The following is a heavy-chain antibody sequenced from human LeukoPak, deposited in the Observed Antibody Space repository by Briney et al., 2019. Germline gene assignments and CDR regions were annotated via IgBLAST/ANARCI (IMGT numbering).Heavy chain of an antibody. Sequence: TSETLSLTCTVSGGSISSSSYYWGWIRQPPGKGLEWIGSIYYSGSTYYNPSLKSRVTISVDTSKNQFSLKLSSVTAADTAVYYCARDWFRKQQLVRRLNWFDPWGQGTLVTVSS. D-gene: IGHD6-13*01. CDR1: GGSISSSSYY. J-gene: IGHJ5*02. CDR2: IYYSGST. V-gene: IGHV4-39*07. CDR3: ARDWFRKQQLVRRLNWFDP.